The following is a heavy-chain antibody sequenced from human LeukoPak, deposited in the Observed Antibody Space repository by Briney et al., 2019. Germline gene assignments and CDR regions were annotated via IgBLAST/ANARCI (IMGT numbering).Heavy chain of an antibody. D-gene: IGHD3-3*01. CDR2: INHSGST. CDR3: ARGGKTIRFLAVHYMDV. Sequence: SETLSLTCTVSGGSISSYYWSWIRQPPGKGLEWIGEINHSGSTNCNPSLKSRVTISVDTSKNQFSLKLSSVTAADTAVYYCARGGKTIRFLAVHYMDVWGKGTTVIVS. J-gene: IGHJ6*03. V-gene: IGHV4-34*01. CDR1: GGSISSYY.